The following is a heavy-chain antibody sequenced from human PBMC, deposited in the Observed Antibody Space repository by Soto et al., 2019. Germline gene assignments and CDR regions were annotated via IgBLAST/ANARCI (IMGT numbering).Heavy chain of an antibody. J-gene: IGHJ5*02. V-gene: IGHV3-23*01. CDR2: ITGSGACS. CDR1: GFTFSSYA. D-gene: IGHD6-13*01. CDR3: AKAYSNSWPNDWFDP. Sequence: EVQLLESGGGWLQPGGSLRLSCAASGFTFSSYAMNWVRQAPGKGLEWVSGITGSGACSYYSDAGKGRFTISRDNSKNTLYLQMNSLRAEDTAVYYCAKAYSNSWPNDWFDPWGQGTLVTVSS.